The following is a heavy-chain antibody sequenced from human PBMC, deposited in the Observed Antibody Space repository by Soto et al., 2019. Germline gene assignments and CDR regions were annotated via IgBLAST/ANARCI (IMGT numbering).Heavy chain of an antibody. CDR1: GFTFSSYD. J-gene: IGHJ3*02. CDR3: ARVRTTGAFDI. Sequence: EVQLVESGGGLVQPGGSLSLSCAASGFTFSSYDMHWVRQATGKGLEWVSAIGTAGDTYYPGSVKGRFTISRENAKNSLYLQMNSLRAEDTAVYYCARVRTTGAFDIWGQGTMVTVSS. D-gene: IGHD2-2*01. V-gene: IGHV3-13*01. CDR2: IGTAGDT.